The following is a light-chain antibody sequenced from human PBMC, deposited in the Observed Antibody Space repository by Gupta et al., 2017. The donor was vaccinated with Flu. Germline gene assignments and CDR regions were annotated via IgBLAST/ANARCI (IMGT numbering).Light chain of an antibody. Sequence: QSVLTQPPSASGTPGQRVSISCSGGGSNIGRFYVYCYRQFPGTAPNLLIYRNIQRSSGVPDRFSGSKSGTSASLAISGLRSEDEADYYCATWDDSLSAWVFGGGTNLTVL. CDR1: GSNIGRFY. V-gene: IGLV1-47*01. J-gene: IGLJ3*02. CDR3: ATWDDSLSAWV. CDR2: RNI.